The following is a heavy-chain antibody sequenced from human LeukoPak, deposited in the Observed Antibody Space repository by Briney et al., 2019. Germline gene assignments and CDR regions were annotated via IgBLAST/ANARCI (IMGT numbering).Heavy chain of an antibody. CDR1: GGSISSSSYY. J-gene: IGHJ5*02. V-gene: IGHV4-39*01. CDR2: IYYSGST. Sequence: PSETLSLTCTVSGGSISSSSYYWGWIRQPPGKGLEWIGSIYYSGSTYYNPSLKSRVTISVDTSKNQFSLKLSSVTAADTAVYYCARHHSSSWRWFDPWGQGTLVTVSS. CDR3: ARHHSSSWRWFDP. D-gene: IGHD6-13*01.